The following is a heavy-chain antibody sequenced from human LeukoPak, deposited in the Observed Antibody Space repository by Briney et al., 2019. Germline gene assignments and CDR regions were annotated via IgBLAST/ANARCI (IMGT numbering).Heavy chain of an antibody. J-gene: IGHJ4*02. CDR2: ISSSSSYI. CDR3: ASGYYYDSSGYYPKPLDY. D-gene: IGHD3-22*01. V-gene: IGHV3-21*01. Sequence: GGSLRLSCAASGFTFSSYSMNWVRQAPGKGLEWVSSISSSSSYIYYADSVWGRFTISRDNAKNSLYLQMNSLRAEDTAVYYCASGYYYDSSGYYPKPLDYWGQGTLVTVSS. CDR1: GFTFSSYS.